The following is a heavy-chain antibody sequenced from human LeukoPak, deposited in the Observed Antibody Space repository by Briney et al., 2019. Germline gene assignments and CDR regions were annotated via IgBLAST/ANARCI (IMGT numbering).Heavy chain of an antibody. CDR1: GFTFGDYA. D-gene: IGHD7-27*01. CDR3: TRDRGSSTLGDY. V-gene: IGHV3-49*04. Sequence: PGGSLRLSCTVSGFTFGDYAINWVRQAPGKGLEWVGFIRSKAFGETAESAASVKGRFTISRDDSKSIAYLQINSLKTEDTAVCYCTRDRGSSTLGDYWGQGTLVTVSS. J-gene: IGHJ4*02. CDR2: IRSKAFGETA.